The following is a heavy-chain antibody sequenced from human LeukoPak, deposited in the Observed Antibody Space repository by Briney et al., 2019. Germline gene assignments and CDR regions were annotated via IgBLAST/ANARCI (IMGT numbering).Heavy chain of an antibody. V-gene: IGHV3-11*04. J-gene: IGHJ4*02. Sequence: GGSLRLSCAASGFTFSDYYMSWIRQAPGKWLEWVSYISSSGSTIYYADSVKGRFTISRDNAKNSLYLQMNSLRAEDTAVYYCARDRRDGYHDYWGQGTLVTVSS. CDR1: GFTFSDYY. CDR2: ISSSGSTI. D-gene: IGHD5-24*01. CDR3: ARDRRDGYHDY.